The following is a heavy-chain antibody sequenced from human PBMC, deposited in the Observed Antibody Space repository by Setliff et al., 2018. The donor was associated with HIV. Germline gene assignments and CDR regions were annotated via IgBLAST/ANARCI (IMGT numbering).Heavy chain of an antibody. Sequence: LSLTCTVSGGSISIGSYYWSWIRQPAGKGMEWIGRIFSSGSTSYNPSLKSRVTMSVDTSKNQFSLRLSSVTAADTSVYYCARDPVITMMVGPRFYFAYWGQGILVTVSS. J-gene: IGHJ4*02. D-gene: IGHD3-22*01. V-gene: IGHV4-61*02. CDR2: IFSSGST. CDR3: ARDPVITMMVGPRFYFAY. CDR1: GGSISIGSYY.